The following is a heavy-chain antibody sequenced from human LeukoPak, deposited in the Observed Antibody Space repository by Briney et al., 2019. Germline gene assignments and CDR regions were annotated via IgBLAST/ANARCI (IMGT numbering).Heavy chain of an antibody. CDR1: GYTLTELS. D-gene: IGHD3-10*01. CDR2: FDPEDGET. V-gene: IGHV1-24*01. Sequence: ASVKVSCKVSGYTLTELSMHWVRQAPGKGLEWMGGFDPEDGETIYAQKFQGRVTMTEDTSTDTAYMELSSLRSEDTAVYYCATDFSGDDAFDIWGQGTMVTVSS. J-gene: IGHJ3*02. CDR3: ATDFSGDDAFDI.